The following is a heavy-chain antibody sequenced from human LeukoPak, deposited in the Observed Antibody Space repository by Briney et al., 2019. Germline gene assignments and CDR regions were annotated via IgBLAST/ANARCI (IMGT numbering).Heavy chain of an antibody. Sequence: GGTLRLSCAASGFIFSSYGMSWVRQAPGQGLEWVSAISGSVRSTYYSDSVKGRFTISKDTSKNTLYLQMNSLRAEDTAIYYCAKDQLNRFCSGGSCSITHGSWGQGTLVTVSS. V-gene: IGHV3-23*01. CDR1: GFIFSSYG. CDR2: ISGSVRST. J-gene: IGHJ5*02. CDR3: AKDQLNRFCSGGSCSITHGS. D-gene: IGHD2-15*01.